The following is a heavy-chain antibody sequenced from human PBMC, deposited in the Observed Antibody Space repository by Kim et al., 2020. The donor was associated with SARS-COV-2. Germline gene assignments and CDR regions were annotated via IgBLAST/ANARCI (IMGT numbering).Heavy chain of an antibody. D-gene: IGHD4-17*01. CDR3: ARAGGYGGNPPDY. V-gene: IGHV4-31*02. Sequence: YNPPLKVRVTISVDTSKNQFSLKLSSVTAADTAVYYCARAGGYGGNPPDYWGQGTLVTVSS. J-gene: IGHJ4*02.